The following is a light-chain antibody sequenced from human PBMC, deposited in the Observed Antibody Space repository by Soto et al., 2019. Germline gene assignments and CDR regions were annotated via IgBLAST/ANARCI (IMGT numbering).Light chain of an antibody. CDR3: QSYDSSLSARAV. CDR2: GNS. CDR1: SSNIGAGYD. Sequence: SVLTQPPSVSGAPGQRVTISCTGSSSNIGAGYDVHWYQQLPGTAPKLLIYGNSNRPSGVPDRFSGSKSGTSASLAITGLQAEDEADYYCQSYDSSLSARAVFGGGTKLTVL. J-gene: IGLJ2*01. V-gene: IGLV1-40*01.